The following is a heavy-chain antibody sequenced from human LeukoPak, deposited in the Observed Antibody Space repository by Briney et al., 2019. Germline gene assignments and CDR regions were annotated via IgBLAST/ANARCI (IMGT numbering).Heavy chain of an antibody. D-gene: IGHD6-19*01. J-gene: IGHJ4*02. CDR2: ISTDGSST. V-gene: IGHV3-74*01. CDR1: GFTFSNYW. Sequence: PGGSLRLSCAASGFTFSNYWMYWVRQAPGKGLVWVSHISTDGSSTNYADSVKGRFTISRDNAQNTLFLQMESLRAEDTAVYYCTRVFPSSGWWHFDYWGQGTLVTVSS. CDR3: TRVFPSSGWWHFDY.